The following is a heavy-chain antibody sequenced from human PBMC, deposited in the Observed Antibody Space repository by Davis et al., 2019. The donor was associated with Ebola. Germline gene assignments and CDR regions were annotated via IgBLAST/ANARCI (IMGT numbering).Heavy chain of an antibody. J-gene: IGHJ4*02. CDR1: GYTFTDYF. Sequence: ASVKVSCKASGYTFTDYFIHWVRQAPGKRLEWIGCIKPNSGATDYPQNFQGRVSMTRDTSVTTAYMELRNLRSDDTAVYYCARGTSGSFDYWGQGTLVTVSS. CDR2: IKPNSGAT. V-gene: IGHV1-2*02. D-gene: IGHD1-26*01. CDR3: ARGTSGSFDY.